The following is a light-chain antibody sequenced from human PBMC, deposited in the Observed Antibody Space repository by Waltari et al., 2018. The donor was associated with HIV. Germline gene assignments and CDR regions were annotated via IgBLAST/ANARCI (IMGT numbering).Light chain of an antibody. Sequence: SYVLTQPPSVSVAPGETARLTCGGNNIGGKRVHWYQQKPGQAPVLLIFDGNDRPPGIPGRFSGSNSGNTATLTIIRVEAGDEADYYCQVWDRSSDHWVFGGGTRLPVL. J-gene: IGLJ3*02. CDR2: DGN. CDR3: QVWDRSSDHWV. CDR1: NIGGKR. V-gene: IGLV3-21*04.